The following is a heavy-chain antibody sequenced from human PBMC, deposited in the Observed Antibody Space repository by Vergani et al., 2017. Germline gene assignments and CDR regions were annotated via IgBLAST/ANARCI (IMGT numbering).Heavy chain of an antibody. CDR1: GYTFTDHY. V-gene: IGHV1-69-2*01. D-gene: IGHD4-17*01. CDR2: VDPEDGET. CDR3: ATPQTVTTGGMEV. J-gene: IGHJ6*02. Sequence: EVQLVQFGAEVKKPGATMKISCKVSGYTFTDHYMHWVKQAPGKGLEWMGLVDPEDGETTYAEKFKGRVTIAVDTSTDTAHLELSSLRSEDTAVYYCATPQTVTTGGMEVWGQGTTVIVSS.